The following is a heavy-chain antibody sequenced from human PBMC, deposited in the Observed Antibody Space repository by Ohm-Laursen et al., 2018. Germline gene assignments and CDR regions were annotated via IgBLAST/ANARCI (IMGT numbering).Heavy chain of an antibody. J-gene: IGHJ6*02. CDR2: IGTAGDT. V-gene: IGHV3-13*01. CDR3: ARVSASYGMDV. Sequence: SLRLSCTASGFTFSSYDMHWVRQATGKGLEWVSAIGTAGDTYYPGSVKGRFTISRENAKNSLYLQMNSLRAGDTAVYYCARVSASYGMDVWGQGTTVTVSS. D-gene: IGHD6-25*01. CDR1: GFTFSSYD.